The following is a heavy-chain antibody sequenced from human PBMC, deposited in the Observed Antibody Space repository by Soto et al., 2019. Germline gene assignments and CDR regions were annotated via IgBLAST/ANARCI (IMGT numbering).Heavy chain of an antibody. V-gene: IGHV1-18*01. CDR3: ARDYSSSWPNYYYYGMDV. CDR1: GYTFTSYG. D-gene: IGHD6-13*01. CDR2: ISAYNGNT. J-gene: IGHJ6*02. Sequence: GASVKVSCKASGYTFTSYGISWVRQAPGQGLEWMGWISAYNGNTNYAQKLQGRVTMTTDTSTSTAYMELRSLRSDDTAVYYCARDYSSSWPNYYYYGMDVWGQGTTVTVSS.